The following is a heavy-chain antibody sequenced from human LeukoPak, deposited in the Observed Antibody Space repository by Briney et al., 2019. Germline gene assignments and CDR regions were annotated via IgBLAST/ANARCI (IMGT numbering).Heavy chain of an antibody. V-gene: IGHV6-1*01. Sequence: SQTLSLTCAISGDSVSSNSAAWNWIRQSPSRGLEWLGRTYYRSKWYNEYAVSVRSRATINPDTSKNQLSLQLSSVTPEDTAVCYCARDLGSIAAHWFDPWGQGTLVTVSS. CDR3: ARDLGSIAAHWFDP. CDR2: TYYRSKWYN. J-gene: IGHJ5*02. D-gene: IGHD6-6*01. CDR1: GDSVSSNSAA.